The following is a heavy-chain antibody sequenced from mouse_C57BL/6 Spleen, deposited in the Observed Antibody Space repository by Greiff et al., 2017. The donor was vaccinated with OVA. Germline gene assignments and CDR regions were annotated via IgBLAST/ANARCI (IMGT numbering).Heavy chain of an antibody. CDR1: GYTFTSYW. D-gene: IGHD1-1*01. V-gene: IGHV1-52*01. CDR2: IDPSDSET. CDR3: ARGGFYGSSSYYCDY. J-gene: IGHJ2*01. Sequence: QVQLQQSGAELVRPGSSVKLSCKASGYTFTSYWMHWVKQRPIQGLEWIGNIDPSDSETHYNQKFKDKATLTVDKSSSTAYMQLSSLTSEDSAVYYCARGGFYGSSSYYCDYWGQGTTLTVSS.